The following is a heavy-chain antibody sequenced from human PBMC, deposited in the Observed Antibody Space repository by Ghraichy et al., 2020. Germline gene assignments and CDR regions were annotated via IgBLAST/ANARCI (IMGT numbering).Heavy chain of an antibody. Sequence: SQTLSLTCTVSGGSISIDHWSWFRQPPGKGLEWIGYISFCGSASYSPSLKSRVTISLDTSKNQFSLKLTSVTAADTAVYYCARSLSGLDSGDSWGQGTMVTVSS. CDR3: ARSLSGLDSGDS. J-gene: IGHJ4*02. V-gene: IGHV4-4*09. D-gene: IGHD4-17*01. CDR1: GGSISIDH. CDR2: ISFCGSA.